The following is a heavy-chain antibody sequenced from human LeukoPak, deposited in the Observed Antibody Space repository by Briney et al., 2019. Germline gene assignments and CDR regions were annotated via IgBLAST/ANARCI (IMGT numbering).Heavy chain of an antibody. CDR2: IYYSGST. Sequence: PSETLSLTCAVSGGSISSGGYSWSWIRQPPGKGLEWIGYIYYSGSTYYNPFLKSRVTISVDTSKNQFSLKLSSVTAADTAVYYCARGGSTEEYYYYYYYMDVWGKGTTVTVSS. V-gene: IGHV4-30-4*07. D-gene: IGHD5/OR15-5a*01. CDR1: GGSISSGGYS. CDR3: ARGGSTEEYYYYYYYMDV. J-gene: IGHJ6*03.